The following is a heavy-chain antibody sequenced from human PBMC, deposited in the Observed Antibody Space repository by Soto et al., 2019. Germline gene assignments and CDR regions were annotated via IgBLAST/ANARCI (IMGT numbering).Heavy chain of an antibody. CDR1: GYSFTSYW. CDR3: ARRRASPRQVIVGATAFDY. Sequence: PGESLKISCKGSGYSFTSYWIGWVRQMPGKGLEWMGIIYPGDSDTRYSPSFQGQVTISADKSISTAYLQWSSLKASDTAMYYCARRRASPRQVIVGATAFDYWGQGTLVTVSS. V-gene: IGHV5-51*01. CDR2: IYPGDSDT. D-gene: IGHD1-26*01. J-gene: IGHJ4*02.